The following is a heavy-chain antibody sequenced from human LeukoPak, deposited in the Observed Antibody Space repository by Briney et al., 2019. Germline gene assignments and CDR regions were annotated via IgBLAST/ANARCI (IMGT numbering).Heavy chain of an antibody. CDR2: IYYSGST. CDR3: ATSIAVAGTALNFDY. Sequence: SETLSLTCTVSGGSISSSSYYWGWIRQPPGKGLEWIGSIYYSGSTYYNPSLKSRVTISVDTSKNQFSLKLSSVTAADTAVYYCATSIAVAGTALNFDYWGQGALVTVSS. CDR1: GGSISSSSYY. J-gene: IGHJ4*02. D-gene: IGHD6-19*01. V-gene: IGHV4-39*01.